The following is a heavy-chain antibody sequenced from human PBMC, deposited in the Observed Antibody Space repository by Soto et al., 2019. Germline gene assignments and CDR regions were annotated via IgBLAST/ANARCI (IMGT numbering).Heavy chain of an antibody. D-gene: IGHD6-13*01. J-gene: IGHJ5*02. CDR2: MNPNSGNT. V-gene: IGHV1-8*01. CDR3: ARGPYSSSWYQVNWFDP. CDR1: GYTFTSYD. Sequence: ASVKVSCKASGYTFTSYDINWVRQATGQGLEWMGWMNPNSGNTGYAQKFQGRVTMTRIASISTAYMELSSFGSEDTAVYYCARGPYSSSWYQVNWFDPWGQGTLVTVSS.